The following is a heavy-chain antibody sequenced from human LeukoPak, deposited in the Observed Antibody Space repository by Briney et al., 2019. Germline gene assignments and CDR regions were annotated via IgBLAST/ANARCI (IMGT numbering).Heavy chain of an antibody. Sequence: GSLRLSCAASGSTFSSYGLHWVCQAPGKGLEWVTFIRYDGTDKYYADSVKGRFTISRDDSKNTLYLHMNSLRGEDTAVYYCARFYGGSAFDIWGQGTMVTVSS. CDR3: ARFYGGSAFDI. V-gene: IGHV3-30*02. J-gene: IGHJ3*02. D-gene: IGHD3-16*01. CDR1: GSTFSSYG. CDR2: IRYDGTDK.